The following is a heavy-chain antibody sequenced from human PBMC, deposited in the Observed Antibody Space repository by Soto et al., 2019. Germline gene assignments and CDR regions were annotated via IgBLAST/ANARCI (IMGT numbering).Heavy chain of an antibody. V-gene: IGHV3-21*01. CDR1: GFTFSNYN. J-gene: IGHJ5*02. Sequence: GGSLRLSCVVSGFTFSNYNMNWVRQAPGKGLEWVSHISGTGVYIHYADAVKGRFTISRDNAKSSVYLQMNSLRAEDTAVYYCAREGALKPFSSWGQGALVTVSS. CDR3: AREGALKPFSS. CDR2: ISGTGVYI.